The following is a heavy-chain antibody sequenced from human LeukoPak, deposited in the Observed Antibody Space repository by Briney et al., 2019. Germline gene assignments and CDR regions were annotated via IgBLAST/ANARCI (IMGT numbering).Heavy chain of an antibody. V-gene: IGHV3-23*01. CDR1: GFTFSSYA. D-gene: IGHD2-2*01. Sequence: PGGSLRLSCAASGFTFSSYAMSWVRQAPGKGLEWVSAISGSGGSTYYADSVKGRFTISRDNSKNTLYLQMNSLRAEDTAVYYCAQYWPAKDIVVVPAATPFDYWGQGTLVTVSS. CDR3: AQYWPAKDIVVVPAATPFDY. J-gene: IGHJ4*02. CDR2: ISGSGGST.